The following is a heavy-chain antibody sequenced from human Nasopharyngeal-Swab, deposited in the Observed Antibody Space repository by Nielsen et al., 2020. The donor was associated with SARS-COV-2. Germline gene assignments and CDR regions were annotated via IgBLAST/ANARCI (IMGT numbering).Heavy chain of an antibody. Sequence: ASVKVSCKASGYTFTSYYMHWVRQAPEQGLEWMGIINPSGGSTSYAQKFQVRVTMTRDTSTSTVYMELSSLRSEDTAVYYCAGGSSNRYYFDYWGQGTLVTVSS. CDR1: GYTFTSYY. D-gene: IGHD2-2*01. CDR3: AGGSSNRYYFDY. CDR2: INPSGGST. J-gene: IGHJ4*02. V-gene: IGHV1-46*01.